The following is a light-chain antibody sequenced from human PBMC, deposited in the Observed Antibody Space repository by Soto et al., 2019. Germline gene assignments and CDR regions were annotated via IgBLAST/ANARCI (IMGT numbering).Light chain of an antibody. J-gene: IGLJ2*01. CDR3: SSYKRSTTLV. V-gene: IGLV2-14*03. CDR2: DVS. Sequence: QSALTQPASVSGSPGQAITISCIGTSSDVGGYNYVSWYQQYPGKAPKLMIFDVSYRPSGVSNRFSGSKSGNTASLTISGLQAEDEADYYCSSYKRSTTLVFDGGTKLTVL. CDR1: SSDVGGYNY.